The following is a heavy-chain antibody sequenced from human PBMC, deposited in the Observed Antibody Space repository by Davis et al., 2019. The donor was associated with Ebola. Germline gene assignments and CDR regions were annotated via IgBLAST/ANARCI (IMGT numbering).Heavy chain of an antibody. CDR2: INHSGST. CDR3: ASPPGYYGMDV. J-gene: IGHJ6*02. CDR1: GGSFSGYY. Sequence: MPSETLSLTCAVYGGSFSGYYWSWIRQPPGKGLEWIGEINHSGSTNYNPSLKSRVTISVDTSKNQFSLKLSSVTAADTAVYYCASPPGYYGMDVWGQGTLVTVSS. V-gene: IGHV4-34*01.